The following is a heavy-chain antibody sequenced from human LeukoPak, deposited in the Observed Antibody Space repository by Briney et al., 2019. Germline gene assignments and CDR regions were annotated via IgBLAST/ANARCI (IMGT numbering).Heavy chain of an antibody. Sequence: ASVKVSCKASGYTFTSYGISWVRQAPGQGLEWMGWISAYNGNTNYAQKLQGRVTMTTDTSTSTAYMELRSLRSDDTAVYYCARIGAVGGYYYYYMDVWGKGTTVTVSS. D-gene: IGHD3-10*01. V-gene: IGHV1-18*01. J-gene: IGHJ6*03. CDR1: GYTFTSYG. CDR3: ARIGAVGGYYYYYMDV. CDR2: ISAYNGNT.